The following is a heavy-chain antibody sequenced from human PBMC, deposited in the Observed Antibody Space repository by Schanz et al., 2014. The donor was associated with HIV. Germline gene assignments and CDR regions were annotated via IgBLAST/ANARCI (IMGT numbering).Heavy chain of an antibody. Sequence: AQLVQSGAEVEKPGSSVKVSCKASGGSFSRSAVSWVRQAPGQGLEWMGGIIPMHGTANYARKFQGRVTITADESTSTAYMEVSRLSPDDTAVYYCAKLILGLAGVDYWGQGTLVTVSS. D-gene: IGHD6-19*01. CDR2: IIPMHGTA. CDR1: GGSFSRSA. J-gene: IGHJ4*02. V-gene: IGHV1-69*01. CDR3: AKLILGLAGVDY.